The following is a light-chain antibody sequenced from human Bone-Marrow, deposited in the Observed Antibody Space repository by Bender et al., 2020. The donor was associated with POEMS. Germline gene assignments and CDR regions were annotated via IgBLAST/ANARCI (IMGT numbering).Light chain of an antibody. J-gene: IGLJ2*01. CDR3: SSYASSRTLV. Sequence: QSALTQPASVSGSPGQSVTISCTGTSSDVGSYNLVSWYQQHPGKAPKLMIYEVSKWPSGVSNRFSGSKSGNTATLTISGLQAEDEADYYCSSYASSRTLVFGGGTKLTVL. CDR1: SSDVGSYNL. CDR2: EVS. V-gene: IGLV2-14*02.